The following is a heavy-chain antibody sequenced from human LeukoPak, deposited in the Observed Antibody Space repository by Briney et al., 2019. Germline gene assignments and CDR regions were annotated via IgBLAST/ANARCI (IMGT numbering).Heavy chain of an antibody. CDR3: AKNLRGNYDTLTAFDP. D-gene: IGHD3-9*01. Sequence: GGSLRLSCAASGFIFSNYAMAWVRQAPGKGLEWVSAITGTAYKTYYADSVKGRFTISRDNSKNTLYLQMNTLRAEDTAMYYCAKNLRGNYDTLTAFDPWGPGTLVTVSS. CDR1: GFIFSNYA. CDR2: ITGTAYKT. J-gene: IGHJ5*02. V-gene: IGHV3-23*01.